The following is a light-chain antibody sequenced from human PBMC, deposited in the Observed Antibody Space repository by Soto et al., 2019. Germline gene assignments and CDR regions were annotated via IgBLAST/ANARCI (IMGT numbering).Light chain of an antibody. V-gene: IGKV3-15*01. CDR2: AAS. Sequence: EIFMTQSPATLSVSPGERATLSCRASQSVNTNLAWYQQKPGQAPRLLLYAASARATNIPARFSGSGSGTEFTLTISGLQSEDFAVYYCQQYNTWWTFGQGTKVEVK. CDR3: QQYNTWWT. CDR1: QSVNTN. J-gene: IGKJ1*01.